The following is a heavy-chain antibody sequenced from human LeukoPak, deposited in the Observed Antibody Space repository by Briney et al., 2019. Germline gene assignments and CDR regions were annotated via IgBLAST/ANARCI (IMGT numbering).Heavy chain of an antibody. CDR2: ISYDGSNK. CDR1: GFTFSSYA. D-gene: IGHD3-9*01. CDR3: ANGPHYNILTGFYKVRSHLDY. J-gene: IGHJ4*02. V-gene: IGHV3-30*04. Sequence: QTGGSLRLSCAASGFTFSSYAMHWVRQAPGKGLEWVAVISYDGSNKYYADSVKGRFTIPRDNSKNTLYLQMNSLRAEDTAVYYCANGPHYNILTGFYKVRSHLDYWGQGTLVTVSS.